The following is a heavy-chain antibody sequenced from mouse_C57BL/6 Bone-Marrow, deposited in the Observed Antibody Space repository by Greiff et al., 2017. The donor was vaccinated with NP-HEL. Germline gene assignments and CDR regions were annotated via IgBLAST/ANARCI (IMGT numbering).Heavy chain of an antibody. CDR2: IDPEDGET. D-gene: IGHD3-2*02. CDR3: ASETAQATRDYFDY. Sequence: VQLQQSGAELVKPGASVKLSCTASGFNIKDYYMHWVKQRTEQGLEWIGRIDPEDGETKYAPKFQGKATLTADTSSNTAYLQLSSLTSENTAVNYCASETAQATRDYFDYWGQGTTLTVSS. V-gene: IGHV14-2*01. J-gene: IGHJ2*01. CDR1: GFNIKDYY.